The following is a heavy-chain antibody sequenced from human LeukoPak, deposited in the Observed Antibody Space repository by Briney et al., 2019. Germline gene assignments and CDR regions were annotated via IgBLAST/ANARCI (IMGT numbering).Heavy chain of an antibody. CDR3: ARRGRSSSNFDF. J-gene: IGHJ4*02. CDR2: IDPTDSYT. D-gene: IGHD6-6*01. CDR1: GYIFTSYW. V-gene: IGHV5-10-1*01. Sequence: GESLKISCKGSGYIFTSYWITWVRQMPGKGLEWMGMIDPTDSYTNYSPSFQGHVTISTDKSISTACLHWTSLKASDTAIYYCARRGRSSSNFDFWGQGTLVTVSS.